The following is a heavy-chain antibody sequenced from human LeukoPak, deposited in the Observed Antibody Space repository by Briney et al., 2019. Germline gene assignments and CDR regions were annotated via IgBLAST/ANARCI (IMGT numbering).Heavy chain of an antibody. Sequence: PSETLSLTCTVSGGSISSYYWSWIRQPPGKGLERSGYIYYSGSTNYNPPLKSRVTISVDTSTNQFSPKLSSLSAADTPAYYCGRLGPVAARGGFDPWGQGTLVTVSS. CDR1: GGSISSYY. J-gene: IGHJ5*02. CDR3: GRLGPVAARGGFDP. CDR2: IYYSGST. V-gene: IGHV4-59*08. D-gene: IGHD6-19*01.